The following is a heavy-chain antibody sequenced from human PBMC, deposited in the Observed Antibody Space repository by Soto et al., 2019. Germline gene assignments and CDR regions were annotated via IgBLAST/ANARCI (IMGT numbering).Heavy chain of an antibody. CDR1: GGSISSGGYS. CDR3: ARAHYGDYGYGMDV. J-gene: IGHJ6*02. D-gene: IGHD4-17*01. Sequence: QLQLQESGSGLVKPSQTLSLTCAVSGGSISSGGYSWSWIRQPQGKGLEWIGYIYHSGSTYYNPSRKSRVTICVDRSKNQFSLKLSSVTAADTAVYYCARAHYGDYGYGMDVWGQGTTVTVSS. CDR2: IYHSGST. V-gene: IGHV4-30-2*01.